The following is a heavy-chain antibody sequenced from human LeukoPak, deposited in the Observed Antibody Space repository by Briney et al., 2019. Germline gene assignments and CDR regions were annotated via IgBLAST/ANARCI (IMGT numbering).Heavy chain of an antibody. CDR1: GYTFTSYG. D-gene: IGHD3-10*01. J-gene: IGHJ4*02. Sequence: GASVKVSCKASGYTFTSYGISWVRQAPGQGLEWMGWINPNSGGTNYAQKFQGRVTMTRDTSISTAYMELSRLRSDDTAVYYCAREGYYGSGSFEKSVPSDWGQGTLVTVSS. CDR3: AREGYYGSGSFEKSVPSD. CDR2: INPNSGGT. V-gene: IGHV1-2*02.